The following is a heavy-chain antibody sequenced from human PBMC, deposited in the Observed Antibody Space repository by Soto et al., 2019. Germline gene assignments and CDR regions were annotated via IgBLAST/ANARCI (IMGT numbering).Heavy chain of an antibody. V-gene: IGHV4-34*01. CDR1: GGSFSGYY. CDR2: INHSGST. D-gene: IGHD3-9*01. J-gene: IGHJ3*02. Sequence: QVQLQQWGAGLLKPSETLSLTCAVYGGSFSGYYWSWIRQPPGKGLEWIGEINHSGSTNYNPSLKSRVTISVDTSKNQFSLKLSSVTAADTAVYYCARFGYKGYSDWLHYHDAFDIWGQGTMVTVSA. CDR3: ARFGYKGYSDWLHYHDAFDI.